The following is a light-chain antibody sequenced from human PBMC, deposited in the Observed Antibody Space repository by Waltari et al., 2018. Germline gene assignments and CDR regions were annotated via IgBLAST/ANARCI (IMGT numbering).Light chain of an antibody. CDR1: SSNIGSNI. V-gene: IGLV1-44*01. Sequence: QSVLTQPPSASGTPGQRVTISCSGSSSNIGSNILNWYQQPPGTAPKLLIYTNNQRPAGVPDRFSGSKSGTSASLAISGLQSEDEADYHCAAWDDSLTAWVFGGGTKLTVL. CDR2: TNN. J-gene: IGLJ3*02. CDR3: AAWDDSLTAWV.